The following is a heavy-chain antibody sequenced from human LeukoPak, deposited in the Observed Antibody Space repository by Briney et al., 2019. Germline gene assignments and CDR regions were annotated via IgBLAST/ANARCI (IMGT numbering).Heavy chain of an antibody. CDR2: IRNKANSYTT. CDR1: GFIFSDHY. J-gene: IGHJ4*02. Sequence: PGGSLRLSCAASGFIFSDHYMDWVRQAPGKGLEWVGRIRNKANSYTTEYAASVKGRITISRDDSKNSLYLQMNSLQTEDTAVYYCARTWMYSNYFRGQGTLVTVSS. V-gene: IGHV3-72*01. D-gene: IGHD4-11*01. CDR3: ARTWMYSNYF.